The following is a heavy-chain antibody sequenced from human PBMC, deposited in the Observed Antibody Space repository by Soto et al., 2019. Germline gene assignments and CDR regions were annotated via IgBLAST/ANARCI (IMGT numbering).Heavy chain of an antibody. CDR1: GYSFNTYW. V-gene: IGHV5-51*01. CDR2: IYPGDSDT. CDR3: ARHITGTRNLDL. D-gene: IGHD1-7*01. Sequence: GESLKISCKGSGYSFNTYWIGWVRQMPGKGLEWMGLIYPGDSDTRYSPSFQGQVTISAVKSISTAFLQWSSLKASDTAIYYCARHITGTRNLDLWGQGSLVTVSS. J-gene: IGHJ5*02.